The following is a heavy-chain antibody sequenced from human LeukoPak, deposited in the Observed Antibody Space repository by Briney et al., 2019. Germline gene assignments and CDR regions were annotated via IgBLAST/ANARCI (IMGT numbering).Heavy chain of an antibody. V-gene: IGHV3-23*01. Sequence: GGSLRLSCAASGFTFSSYGMSWVRQAPGKGLEWISGMSGSGGSTYYADSVKGRFTISRDNSKNTLYLQMNSLGAEDTAVYYCAKAFSHGSGKSRSGYYYYMDVWGKGTTVTISS. CDR1: GFTFSSYG. CDR2: MSGSGGST. D-gene: IGHD3-10*01. J-gene: IGHJ6*03. CDR3: AKAFSHGSGKSRSGYYYYMDV.